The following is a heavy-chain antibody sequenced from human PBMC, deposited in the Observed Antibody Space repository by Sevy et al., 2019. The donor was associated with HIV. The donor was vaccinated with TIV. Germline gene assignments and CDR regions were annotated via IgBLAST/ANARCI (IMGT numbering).Heavy chain of an antibody. D-gene: IGHD3-16*01. Sequence: GGSLRLSCVASGFTFSSYYMNWVRQAPGKEREWVANIKKDGIEKHYVDSVMGRFTISRDNAKNSLYLQMNSLRVEDTAVYYCARDNNYVSDCWGQGTLVTVSS. V-gene: IGHV3-7*01. CDR3: ARDNNYVSDC. CDR2: IKKDGIEK. J-gene: IGHJ4*02. CDR1: GFTFSSYY.